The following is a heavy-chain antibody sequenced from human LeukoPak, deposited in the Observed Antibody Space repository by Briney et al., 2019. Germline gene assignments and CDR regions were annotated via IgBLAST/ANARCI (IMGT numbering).Heavy chain of an antibody. D-gene: IGHD5-24*01. J-gene: IGHJ4*02. V-gene: IGHV4-59*01. CDR2: IYYSGST. CDR3: ARAGMAPVDY. CDR1: GGSISSYY. Sequence: SETLSLTCTVSGGSISSYYWSWIRQPPGKGLEWIGYIYYSGSTNYNPSLKSRVTISVDTSKNQFSLKLSSVTAADTAVYYCARAGMAPVDYWGQGTLVTVSS.